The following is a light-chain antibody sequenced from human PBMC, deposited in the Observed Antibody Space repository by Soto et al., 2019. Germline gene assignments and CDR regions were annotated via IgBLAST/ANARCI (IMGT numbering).Light chain of an antibody. Sequence: EVVLRQSPGTLSLSPGEGATLSCRASQTVSSYLAWYQQKPGQPPRLLIYGASSRAPGIPDRFSGSGSGTDFTLTISILEPEDFAVFSFQHYDSLPITFGQGTRLEI. CDR3: QHYDSLPIT. CDR2: GAS. J-gene: IGKJ5*01. V-gene: IGKV3-20*01. CDR1: QTVSSY.